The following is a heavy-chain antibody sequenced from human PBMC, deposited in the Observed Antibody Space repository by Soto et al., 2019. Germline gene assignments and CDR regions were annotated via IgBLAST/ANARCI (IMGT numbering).Heavy chain of an antibody. Sequence: QVELEQSGAEVKKPGSSVKISCRGSGASFSSHVISWVRQAPGQGLEWMGGIIPLFGTANYAQEFQDRVTFTADESTSTAYMEVRRLTYEDTAVYFCARDRNSVFTADRYCSSTSCYWDYYYGMDVWGQGTTVTVSS. CDR1: GASFSSHV. CDR2: IIPLFGTA. CDR3: ARDRNSVFTADRYCSSTSCYWDYYYGMDV. J-gene: IGHJ6*02. D-gene: IGHD2-2*01. V-gene: IGHV1-69*01.